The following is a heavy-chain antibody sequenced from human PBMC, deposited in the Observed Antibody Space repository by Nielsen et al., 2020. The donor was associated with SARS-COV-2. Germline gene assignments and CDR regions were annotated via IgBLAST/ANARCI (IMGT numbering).Heavy chain of an antibody. V-gene: IGHV5-51*01. CDR2: IYPGDSDT. CDR3: ARHTRSSSSFYYYYLDV. Sequence: GESLKISCTGSGYSFPTYWIGWVRQLPGKGQEWMGIIYPGDSDTRYSPSFQGQVTISADKSISTAYLQWSSLKASDTAKYYCARHTRSSSSFYYYYLDVWGKGTTVTVSS. D-gene: IGHD6-6*01. CDR1: GYSFPTYW. J-gene: IGHJ6*03.